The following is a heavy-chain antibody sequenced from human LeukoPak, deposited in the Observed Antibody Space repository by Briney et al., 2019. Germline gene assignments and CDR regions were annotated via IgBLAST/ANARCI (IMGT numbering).Heavy chain of an antibody. CDR1: GGTFSSYA. CDR3: ASSLIVVVPAARGLGD. Sequence: SVKVSCRASGGTFSSYAISWVRQAPGQGLEWMGGIIPIFGTANYAQKFQGRVTITADESTSTAYMELSSLRSEDTAVYYCASSLIVVVPAARGLGDWGQGTLVTVSS. D-gene: IGHD2-2*01. CDR2: IIPIFGTA. V-gene: IGHV1-69*13. J-gene: IGHJ4*02.